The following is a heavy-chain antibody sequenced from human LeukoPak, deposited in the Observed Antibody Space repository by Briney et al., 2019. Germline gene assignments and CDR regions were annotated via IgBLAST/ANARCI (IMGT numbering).Heavy chain of an antibody. CDR2: FRGNGET. D-gene: IGHD3-16*01. V-gene: IGHV3-23*01. J-gene: IGHJ4*02. CDR1: GLSFTSFA. CDR3: AKASWVSSTDAVR. Sequence: AGSLRLSCPASGLSFTSFAMSWVRQGPTRGLEWVSSFRGNGETFYADSVKGRLTLSSDSSRNTVYFQVNNLRVEDTAIYYCAKASWVSSTDAVRWGQGTLVTVSS.